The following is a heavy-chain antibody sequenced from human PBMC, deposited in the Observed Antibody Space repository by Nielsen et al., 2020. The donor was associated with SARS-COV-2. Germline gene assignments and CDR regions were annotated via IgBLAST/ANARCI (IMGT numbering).Heavy chain of an antibody. J-gene: IGHJ6*03. CDR3: ARVGPAAFWYYYYYMDV. D-gene: IGHD2-2*01. CDR2: ISAYNGNT. CDR1: GYTLTELS. V-gene: IGHV1-18*01. Sequence: ASVKVSCKVSGYTLTELSMHWVRQAPGQGLEWMGWISAYNGNTNYAQKLQGRVTMTTDTSTSTAYMELRSLRSDDTAVYYCARVGPAAFWYYYYYMDVWGKGTTVTVSS.